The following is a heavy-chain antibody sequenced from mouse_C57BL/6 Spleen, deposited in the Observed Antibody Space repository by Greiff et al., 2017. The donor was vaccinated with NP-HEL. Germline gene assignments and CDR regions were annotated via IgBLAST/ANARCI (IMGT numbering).Heavy chain of an antibody. V-gene: IGHV1-69*01. Sequence: VQLQQPGAELVMPGASVKLSCKASGYTFTSYWMHWVKQRPGQGLEWIGEIDPSDSYTNYNQKFKGKSTLTVDKSSSTAYMQLSSLTSEDSAVYYCARNGNYYWDYWGQGTTLTVSS. CDR3: ARNGNYYWDY. CDR1: GYTFTSYW. CDR2: IDPSDSYT. J-gene: IGHJ2*01. D-gene: IGHD2-1*01.